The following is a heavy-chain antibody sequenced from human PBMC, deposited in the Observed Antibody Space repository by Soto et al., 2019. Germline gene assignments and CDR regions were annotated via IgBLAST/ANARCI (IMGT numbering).Heavy chain of an antibody. D-gene: IGHD3-22*01. J-gene: IGHJ4*02. V-gene: IGHV1-69*13. CDR2: IIPIFGTA. CDR3: ASQSPAIIDYYDCSESFDY. CDR1: GGTFSSYA. Sequence: SVKVSCKASGGTFSSYAISWVRQAPGQGLEWMGGIIPIFGTANYAQKFQGRVTITADESTSTAYMELSSLRSEDTAVYYCASQSPAIIDYYDCSESFDYWGQGTLVTVSS.